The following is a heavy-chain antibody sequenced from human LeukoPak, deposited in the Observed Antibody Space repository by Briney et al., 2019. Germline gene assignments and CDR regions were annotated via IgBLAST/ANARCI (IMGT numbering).Heavy chain of an antibody. CDR2: ISSSGSTI. CDR1: GLTFSSYS. V-gene: IGHV3-48*04. D-gene: IGHD3-10*02. J-gene: IGHJ6*04. CDR3: AELGITMFGGV. Sequence: GGSLRLSCAASGLTFSSYSMNWVRQAPGKGLEWVSYISSSGSTIYYADSVKGRFTISRDNAKNSLYLQMNSLRAEDTAVYYCAELGITMFGGVWGKGTTVTISS.